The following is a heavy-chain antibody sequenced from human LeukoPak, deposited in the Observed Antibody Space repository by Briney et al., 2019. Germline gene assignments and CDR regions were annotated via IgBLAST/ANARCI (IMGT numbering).Heavy chain of an antibody. CDR3: ARGTMMVGP. D-gene: IGHD3-22*01. V-gene: IGHV4-59*01. CDR1: GGSISSYY. Sequence: KTSETLSLTCTVSGGSISSYYWSWIRQPPGKGLEWIGYIYYSGSTNYNPSLKSRVTISVDTSKNQFSLKVRSVTAADTAVYYCARGTMMVGPWGQGTLVTVSS. CDR2: IYYSGST. J-gene: IGHJ5*02.